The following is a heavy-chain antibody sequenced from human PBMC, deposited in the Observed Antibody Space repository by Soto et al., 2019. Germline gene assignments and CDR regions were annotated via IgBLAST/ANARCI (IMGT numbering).Heavy chain of an antibody. D-gene: IGHD6-25*01. CDR2: ISHDGNNR. V-gene: IGHV3-30-3*01. J-gene: IGHJ3*02. CDR1: RFAFSTYA. CDR3: ARIREAAATGGAFDI. Sequence: QMLLVESGGGVVQPGRSLRLSCAASRFAFSTYAMHWVRQAPGKGLEWVAVISHDGNNRYYRDSVKGRFTISRDSSENTLFLEMNSLRAEDTAVYYCARIREAAATGGAFDIWGQGSVVTVSS.